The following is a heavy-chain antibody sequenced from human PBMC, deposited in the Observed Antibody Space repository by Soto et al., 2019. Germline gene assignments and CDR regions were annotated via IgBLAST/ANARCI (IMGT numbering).Heavy chain of an antibody. D-gene: IGHD4-17*01. CDR1: GGSIGNDVYY. CDR3: AVKANSDYGPEIGFFDF. CDR2: LYFSGGT. J-gene: IGHJ4*02. V-gene: IGHV4-31*03. Sequence: QVPLLESGPGLVKPSQTLSLTCSVSGGSIGNDVYYWGWIRQFTGKGLEWIGYLYFSGGTYYKPSLKSRTTISRDSSKNQFSLEVASVTAADTAVYYCAVKANSDYGPEIGFFDFWGQGVLVTVSS.